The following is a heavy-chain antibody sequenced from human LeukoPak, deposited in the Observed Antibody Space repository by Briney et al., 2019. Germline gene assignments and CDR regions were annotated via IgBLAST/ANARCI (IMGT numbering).Heavy chain of an antibody. Sequence: PGGSLRLSCVASGFTVSSNYMSWVRQAPGKGLEWVSVIYSGGSTYYADSVKGRFTISRDNSKNTLYLQMNSLRAEDTAVYYCASPRYSGSYYGFDYWGQGTLVTVSS. CDR1: GFTVSSNY. CDR3: ASPRYSGSYYGFDY. CDR2: IYSGGST. J-gene: IGHJ4*02. V-gene: IGHV3-53*01. D-gene: IGHD1-26*01.